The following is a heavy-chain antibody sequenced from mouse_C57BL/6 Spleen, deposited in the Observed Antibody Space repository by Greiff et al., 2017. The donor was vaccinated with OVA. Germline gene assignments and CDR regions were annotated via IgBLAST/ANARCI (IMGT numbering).Heavy chain of an antibody. CDR1: GYTFTSYW. V-gene: IGHV1-52*01. Sequence: VQLQQPGAELVRPGSSVKLSCKASGYTFTSYWMHWVKQRPIQGLEWIGNIDPSDSETHYNQKFKDKATLTVDKSSSTAYMQLSSLTSEDSAVYYCARWGLYDGYYDFDYWGQGTTLTVSS. J-gene: IGHJ2*01. CDR3: ARWGLYDGYYDFDY. CDR2: IDPSDSET. D-gene: IGHD2-3*01.